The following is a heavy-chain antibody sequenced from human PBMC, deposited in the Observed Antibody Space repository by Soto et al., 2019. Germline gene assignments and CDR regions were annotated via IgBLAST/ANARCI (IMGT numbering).Heavy chain of an antibody. V-gene: IGHV3-21*06. CDR2: ISSSSIYT. CDR1: GFTFSSYS. J-gene: IGHJ6*03. CDR3: ARDFKESQYYYYCMDV. D-gene: IGHD3-10*01. Sequence: EVQLVESGGGLVKPGGSLRLSCVVSGFTFSSYSMNWVRQAPGKGLEWVSSISSSSIYTYYADSVKGRFTISRDNAKNSVYLHMNSLRAEDTAVYSCARDFKESQYYYYCMDVWGKGTTVTVSS.